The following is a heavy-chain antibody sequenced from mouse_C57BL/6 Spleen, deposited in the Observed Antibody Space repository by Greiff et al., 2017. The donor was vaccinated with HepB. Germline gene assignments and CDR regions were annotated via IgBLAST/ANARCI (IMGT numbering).Heavy chain of an antibody. J-gene: IGHJ2*01. CDR1: GFTFSDYG. Sequence: EVKVVESGGGLVKPGGSLKLSCAASGFTFSDYGMHWVRQAPEKGLEWVAYISSGSSTIYYADTVKGRFTISRDNAKNTLFLQMTSLRSEDTAMYYCAREANYYGSSYYFDYWGQGTTLTVSS. CDR3: AREANYYGSSYYFDY. CDR2: ISSGSSTI. D-gene: IGHD1-1*01. V-gene: IGHV5-17*01.